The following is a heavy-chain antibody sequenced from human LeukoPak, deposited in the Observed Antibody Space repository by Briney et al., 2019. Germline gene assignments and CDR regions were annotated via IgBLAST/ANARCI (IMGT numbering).Heavy chain of an antibody. CDR3: AKHPNRYDTLTGYYPLYYFDY. CDR2: ISGSGGST. V-gene: IGHV3-23*01. CDR1: GFTFGSYA. Sequence: GGSLRLSCAASGFTFGSYAMSWVRQAPGKGLEWVSAISGSGGSTYYADSVKGRFTISRDNSKNTLYLQMNSLRAEDTAVYYCAKHPNRYDTLTGYYPLYYFDYWGQGTLVTVSS. J-gene: IGHJ4*02. D-gene: IGHD3-9*01.